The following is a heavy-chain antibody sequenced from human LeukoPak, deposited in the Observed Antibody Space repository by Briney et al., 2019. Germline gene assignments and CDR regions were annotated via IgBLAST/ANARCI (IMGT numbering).Heavy chain of an antibody. CDR1: GGSISSYY. CDR3: ARHSVPGGSSVHWLDP. CDR2: IYYSGST. J-gene: IGHJ5*02. Sequence: SETLSLTCTVSGGSISSYYWSWIRQPPGKGLEWIGYIYYSGSTNYNPSLKSRVTISVDTSKNQFSLKLSSVTAADTAVYYCARHSVPGGSSVHWLDPWGQGTLVTVSS. V-gene: IGHV4-59*08. D-gene: IGHD6-6*01.